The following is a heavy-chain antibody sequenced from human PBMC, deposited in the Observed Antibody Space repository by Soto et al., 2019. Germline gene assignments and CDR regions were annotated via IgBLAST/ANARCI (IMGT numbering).Heavy chain of an antibody. V-gene: IGHV3-30*03. Sequence: LRLSCAASGFTFSSYGMHWVRQAPGKGLEWVAVISYDGSNKYYADSVKGRFTISRDNSKNTLYLQMNSLRAEDTAVYYCARDRGIAAAAEYYLDYRGQGTLVNVSS. CDR3: ARDRGIAAAAEYYLDY. CDR2: ISYDGSNK. CDR1: GFTFSSYG. J-gene: IGHJ4*02. D-gene: IGHD6-13*01.